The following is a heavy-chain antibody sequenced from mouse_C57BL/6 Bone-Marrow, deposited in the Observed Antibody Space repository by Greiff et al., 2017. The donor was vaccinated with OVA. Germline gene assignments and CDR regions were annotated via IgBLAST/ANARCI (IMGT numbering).Heavy chain of an antibody. J-gene: IGHJ4*01. CDR3: ARRDYRVSYAMDY. D-gene: IGHD2-14*01. CDR2: INPSSGYT. V-gene: IGHV1-7*01. Sequence: QVQLQQSGAELAKPGASVKLSCKASGYTFTSYWMHWVKQRPGQGLEWIGYINPSSGYTKYNQKFKDKATLTADKSSSTAYMQLSSLTYEDSAVYYCARRDYRVSYAMDYWGQGTSVTVSS. CDR1: GYTFTSYW.